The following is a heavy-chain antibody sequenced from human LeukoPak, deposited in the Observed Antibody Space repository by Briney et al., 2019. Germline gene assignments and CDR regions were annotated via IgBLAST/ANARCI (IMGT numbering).Heavy chain of an antibody. CDR1: GGSISTYY. CDR2: IYYSGST. Sequence: SETLSLTCTVSGGSISTYYWSWIRQAPGKGLEWIGYIYYSGSTNYIPSLKSRVTMSVDTSKNRFSLKLSSVTAADTAVYYCASTARGSYYYFDYWGQGTLVTVSS. J-gene: IGHJ4*02. V-gene: IGHV4-59*01. D-gene: IGHD1-26*01. CDR3: ASTARGSYYYFDY.